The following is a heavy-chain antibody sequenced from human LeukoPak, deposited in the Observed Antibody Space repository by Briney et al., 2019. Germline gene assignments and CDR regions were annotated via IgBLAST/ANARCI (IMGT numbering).Heavy chain of an antibody. CDR2: INNDGVST. Sequence: GGSLRLSCATSGFTLSSYWMHWVRQVPGKGLEWLSRINNDGVSTSYADSVKGRFTISRDNAKDTLYLRMNSLRAEDTAIYYCARKPLSGGYGGTIDYWGQGTLVTVSS. J-gene: IGHJ4*02. CDR1: GFTLSSYW. V-gene: IGHV3-74*01. CDR3: ARKPLSGGYGGTIDY. D-gene: IGHD5-12*01.